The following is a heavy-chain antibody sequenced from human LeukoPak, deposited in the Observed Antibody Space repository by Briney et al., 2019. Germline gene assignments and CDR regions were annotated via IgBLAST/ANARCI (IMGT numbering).Heavy chain of an antibody. D-gene: IGHD2-8*01. CDR2: ISNSGGST. CDR1: GFTFSSYA. V-gene: IGHV3-23*01. CDR3: AKRAPGVGTSLYYFDY. J-gene: IGHJ4*02. Sequence: GGSLRLSCAASGFTFSSYAMSWVRQAPGKGLEWVSLISNSGGSTFYAGSVKGRFTISRDNSKNTLYLQMNSLRAEDTAVYYCAKRAPGVGTSLYYFDYWGQGTPVTVSS.